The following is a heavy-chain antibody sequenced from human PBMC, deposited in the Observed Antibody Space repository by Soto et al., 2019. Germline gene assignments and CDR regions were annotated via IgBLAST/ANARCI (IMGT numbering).Heavy chain of an antibody. CDR3: AKDTATAITSYYFYGMDV. CDR2: ISYDGRNK. J-gene: IGHJ6*02. D-gene: IGHD5-12*01. Sequence: GGSVSLSSEDAGFIFRTYGLHWVRQAPGKGLEWVAVISYDGRNKYYADSVRGRFTISRDNSKNTLHLQMNSLRGEDTAVYYCAKDTATAITSYYFYGMDVWGQGTTVTVSS. CDR1: GFIFRTYG. V-gene: IGHV3-30*18.